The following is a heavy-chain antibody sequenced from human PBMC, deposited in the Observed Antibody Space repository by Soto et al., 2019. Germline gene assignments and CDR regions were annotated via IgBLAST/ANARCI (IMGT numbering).Heavy chain of an antibody. J-gene: IGHJ6*02. CDR1: GYTFSSYG. D-gene: IGHD3-22*01. V-gene: IGHV1-18*01. CDR2: ISPYDGNT. Sequence: QVQLVQSGGEVKKPGASVKVSCKASGYTFSSYGINWVRQAPGQGLEWLGWISPYDGNTKYAQILQGRVSMTTDTSTETAYMEVRGLRSDDTAVYYCARGGYYDSSGSRNYHYYGMNVWGQGTTVTVSS. CDR3: ARGGYYDSSGSRNYHYYGMNV.